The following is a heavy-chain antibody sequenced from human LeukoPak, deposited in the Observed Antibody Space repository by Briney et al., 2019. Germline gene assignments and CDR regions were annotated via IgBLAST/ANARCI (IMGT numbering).Heavy chain of an antibody. CDR2: IHSSGAT. J-gene: IGHJ4*02. Sequence: SETLSLTCTVSGGSISGYYWSWFRQPPGKGLEWIGYIHSSGATEYNPSLQSRITTSVDTSKNQVSLQLSSVTVADTAFYYCTRAAYGSNGYSLHYWPQGPRLPLPS. CDR1: GGSISGYY. V-gene: IGHV4-59*01. D-gene: IGHD3-22*01. CDR3: TRAAYGSNGYSLHY.